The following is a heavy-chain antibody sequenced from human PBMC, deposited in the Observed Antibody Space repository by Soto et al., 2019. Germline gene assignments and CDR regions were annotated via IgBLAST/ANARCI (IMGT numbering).Heavy chain of an antibody. CDR2: ISYDGSNK. J-gene: IGHJ4*02. CDR3: ARSTSAYNWNYADY. D-gene: IGHD1-20*01. CDR1: GFTFSSYA. Sequence: GGSLRLSCAASGFTFSSYAMHWVRQAPGKGLEWVAVISYDGSNKYYADSVKGRFTISRDNSKNTLYLQMNSLRAEDTAVYYCARSTSAYNWNYADYWGQGTLVTVSS. V-gene: IGHV3-30-3*01.